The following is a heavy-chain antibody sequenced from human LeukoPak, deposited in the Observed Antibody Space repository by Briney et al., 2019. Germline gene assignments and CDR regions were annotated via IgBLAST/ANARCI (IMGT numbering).Heavy chain of an antibody. CDR2: IKQDGGEK. V-gene: IGHV3-7*01. CDR1: GFTFSNYW. D-gene: IGHD3-9*01. J-gene: IGHJ6*03. CDR3: ARDHHDVLTGYYSNYYNYYYMDV. Sequence: GGSLRLSCAASGFTFSNYWMNWVRQAPGKGLEWVANIKQDGGEKSYVDSVEGRFTISRDNAKNSLHLQMNSLRAEDTAVYYCARDHHDVLTGYYSNYYNYYYMDVWGKGTTVTVSS.